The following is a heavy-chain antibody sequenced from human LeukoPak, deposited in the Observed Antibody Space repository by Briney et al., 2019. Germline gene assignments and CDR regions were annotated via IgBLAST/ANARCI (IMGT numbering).Heavy chain of an antibody. CDR2: IYTSGST. Sequence: SETLSLTCTVSGGSISSYYWSWIRQPAGKGLKWIGRIYTSGSTNYNPSLKSRVTMSVDTSKNQFSLKLSSVTAADTAVYYCARGIAAAYYMDVWGKGTTVTVSS. CDR3: ARGIAAAYYMDV. V-gene: IGHV4-4*07. D-gene: IGHD6-13*01. J-gene: IGHJ6*03. CDR1: GGSISSYY.